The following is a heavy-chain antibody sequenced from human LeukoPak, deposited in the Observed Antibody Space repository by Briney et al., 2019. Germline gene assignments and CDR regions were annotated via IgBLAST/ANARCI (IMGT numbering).Heavy chain of an antibody. D-gene: IGHD3-22*01. Sequence: SETLSLTCAVSGYSISSGYYWGWIRQPPGKGLEWIGSIYHSGSTYYNPSLKSRVTISVDTSKNQFSLKLSSVTAADTAVYYCARQVNYYDSSGYWHFDYWGQGTLVTVSS. J-gene: IGHJ4*02. CDR1: GYSISSGYY. V-gene: IGHV4-38-2*01. CDR3: ARQVNYYDSSGYWHFDY. CDR2: IYHSGST.